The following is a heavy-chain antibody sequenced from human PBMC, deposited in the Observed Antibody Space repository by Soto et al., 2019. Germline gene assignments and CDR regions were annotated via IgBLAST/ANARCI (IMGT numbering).Heavy chain of an antibody. Sequence: SETLSLTCSVSGGSINSYWWSWIRQPAGKGLEWIGRVYSTGTTDYNPSLNSRATMSVETSKNQFSLKLTSVTAADTAVYYCARDIGSYAYGEGYWGQGIQVTVSS. CDR3: ARDIGSYAYGEGY. D-gene: IGHD3-10*01. V-gene: IGHV4-4*07. J-gene: IGHJ4*02. CDR1: GGSINSYW. CDR2: VYSTGTT.